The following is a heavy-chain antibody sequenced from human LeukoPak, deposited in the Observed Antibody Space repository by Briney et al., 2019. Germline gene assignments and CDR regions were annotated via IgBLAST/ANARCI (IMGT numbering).Heavy chain of an antibody. V-gene: IGHV1-69*05. Sequence: SVKVSCKASGGTFSSYAISWVRQAPGQGLEWMGGIIPIFGTANYAQKFQGRVTITTDESTSTAYMELSSLRSEDTAVYYCARQYYGILTGSDDYYYYYMDVWGKGTTVTVSS. J-gene: IGHJ6*03. CDR3: ARQYYGILTGSDDYYYYYMDV. CDR2: IIPIFGTA. D-gene: IGHD3-9*01. CDR1: GGTFSSYA.